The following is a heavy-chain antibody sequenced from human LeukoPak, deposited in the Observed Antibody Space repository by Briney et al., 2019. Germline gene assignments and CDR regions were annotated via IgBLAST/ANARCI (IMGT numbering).Heavy chain of an antibody. CDR1: GGTFSSYA. CDR3: ARDPWGRWELPFDY. J-gene: IGHJ4*02. Sequence: SVKVSCEASGGTFSSYAISWVRQAPGQGLEWMGRIIPIFGTANYAQKFQGRVTITTDESTSTAYMELSSLRSEDTAVYYCARDPWGRWELPFDYWGQGTLVTVSS. CDR2: IIPIFGTA. V-gene: IGHV1-69*05. D-gene: IGHD1-26*01.